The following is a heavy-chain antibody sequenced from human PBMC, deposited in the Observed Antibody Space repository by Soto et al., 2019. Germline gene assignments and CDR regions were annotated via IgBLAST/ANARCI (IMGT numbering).Heavy chain of an antibody. J-gene: IGHJ6*02. CDR2: IYPSDSDI. V-gene: IGHV5-51*01. CDR3: ARQDYSNYRGGMDV. CDR1: GYSFTSHW. D-gene: IGHD2-2*01. Sequence: PGESLKISCKTSGYSFTSHWIAWVRQMPGKGLEWMGIIYPSDSDIRYRPSFQGQVTISVDKSISTAYLQWSSLKASDTATYYCARQDYSNYRGGMDVWGQGTTVPVSS.